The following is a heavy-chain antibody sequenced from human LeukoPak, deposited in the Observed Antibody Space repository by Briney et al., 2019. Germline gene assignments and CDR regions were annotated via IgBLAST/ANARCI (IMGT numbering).Heavy chain of an antibody. Sequence: SGPTLVKPTQTLTLTCTFSGFSLRTSGVGVGWIRQPPGKALEWLSLIYWDDDRRYSPSLKSRLTITKDTSKTQVVLTMTNMDPVDTATYYCAHRLDYYDSSGYPDAFDIWGQGTMVTVSS. J-gene: IGHJ3*02. CDR1: GFSLRTSGVG. CDR3: AHRLDYYDSSGYPDAFDI. V-gene: IGHV2-5*02. D-gene: IGHD3-22*01. CDR2: IYWDDDR.